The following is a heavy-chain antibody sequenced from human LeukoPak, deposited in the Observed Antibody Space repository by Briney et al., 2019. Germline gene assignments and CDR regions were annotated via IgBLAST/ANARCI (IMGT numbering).Heavy chain of an antibody. CDR2: IVVGSGNT. Sequence: SVKVSCKASGFTFSSSAMQWVRQARGQRLEWIGWIVVGSGNTNYAQKFQERVTITRDMSTSTAYMELSSLRSEDTAVYYCAAGLEAATNMLDYYYYGMDVWGQGTTVTVSS. V-gene: IGHV1-58*02. CDR3: AAGLEAATNMLDYYYYGMDV. D-gene: IGHD5-24*01. CDR1: GFTFSSSA. J-gene: IGHJ6*02.